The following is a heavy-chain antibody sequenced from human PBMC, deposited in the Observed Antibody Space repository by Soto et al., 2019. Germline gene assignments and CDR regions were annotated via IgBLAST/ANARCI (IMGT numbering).Heavy chain of an antibody. V-gene: IGHV4-34*01. CDR2: INHSGST. CDR1: GGSFSGYY. CDR3: ARGRNIVGYNFGAFDY. J-gene: IGHJ4*02. D-gene: IGHD5-12*01. Sequence: QVQLQQWGAGLLKPSETLSLTCAVYGGSFSGYYWSWIRQPPGKGLEWIGEINHSGSTNYNPSLKGRVTISVDTSKNQVSLKLSSVTAADTAVYYCARGRNIVGYNFGAFDYWGQGTLVTVSS.